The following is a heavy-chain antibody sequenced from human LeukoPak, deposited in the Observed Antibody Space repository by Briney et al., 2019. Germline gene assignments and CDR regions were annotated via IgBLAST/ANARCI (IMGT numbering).Heavy chain of an antibody. D-gene: IGHD1-14*01. Sequence: GGSLRLSCAASGSTFSSYGIHWVRQAPGKGLEGVAFIRSDGSNKYYADSVKGGFTISRDNSKKTLYLQMNFLRAEDTAMYYCAKDNARDRKSYFDYWGQGTLVTVSS. J-gene: IGHJ4*02. V-gene: IGHV3-30*02. CDR3: AKDNARDRKSYFDY. CDR1: GSTFSSYG. CDR2: IRSDGSNK.